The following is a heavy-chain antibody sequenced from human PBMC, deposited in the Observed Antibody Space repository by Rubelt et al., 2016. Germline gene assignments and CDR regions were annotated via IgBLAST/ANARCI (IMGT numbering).Heavy chain of an antibody. J-gene: IGHJ5*02. CDR3: VRDDCSVGACPSDP. V-gene: IGHV3-66*01. CDR2: IYSGGST. CDR1: GGSITISTYY. Sequence: WGAGLVKPSETLSLTCTVSGGSITISTYYWGWVRQSPGKGLEWVSLIYSGGSTYYADSVRGRFTISRDNSKNKVYLQMHSLRGEDSAVYYCVRDDCSVGACPSDPWGQGTLVTVSS. D-gene: IGHD2-15*01.